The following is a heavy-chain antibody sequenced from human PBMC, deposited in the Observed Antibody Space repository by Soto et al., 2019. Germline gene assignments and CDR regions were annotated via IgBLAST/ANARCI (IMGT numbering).Heavy chain of an antibody. D-gene: IGHD3-22*01. CDR1: GYTFTSYG. CDR3: ARGYYDSSGYYRPPNYYGMDV. CDR2: ISAYNGNT. J-gene: IGHJ6*02. Sequence: ASVKVSCKASGYTFTSYGISWVRQAPGQGLEWMGWISAYNGNTNYAQKLQGRVTMTTDTSTSTAYMELRSLRSDDTAVYYCARGYYDSSGYYRPPNYYGMDVWGQGTAVTVSS. V-gene: IGHV1-18*01.